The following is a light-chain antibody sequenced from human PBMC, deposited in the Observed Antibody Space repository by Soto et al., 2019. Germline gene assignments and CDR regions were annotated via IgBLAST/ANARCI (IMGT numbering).Light chain of an antibody. CDR1: SSDIGAGYD. J-gene: IGLJ3*02. CDR2: SNI. CDR3: QSYDSSLGGSKGV. Sequence: QSVLTQPPSMYGAPGQRVTISCTGSSSDIGAGYDVHWYQQFPGTAPKLLIYSNINRPSGVPDRFSGSKSGTSASLAITGLQAEDEADYYCQSYDSSLGGSKGVFGGGTKLTVL. V-gene: IGLV1-40*01.